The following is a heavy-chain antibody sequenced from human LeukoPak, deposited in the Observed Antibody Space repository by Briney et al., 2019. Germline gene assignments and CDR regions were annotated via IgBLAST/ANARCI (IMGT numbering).Heavy chain of an antibody. CDR1: GGSINTYH. D-gene: IGHD2-2*01. Sequence: SETLSLTCTVSGGSINTYHWSWIRLPAGKGLEWIGRLHTSGSGSATYNPSLKSRAIVSIDKSKNQFSLNLLSVTAADTAVYYCAREPARVPDYYFDYWGQGTLVTVSS. CDR2: LHTSGSGSA. CDR3: AREPARVPDYYFDY. J-gene: IGHJ4*02. V-gene: IGHV4-4*07.